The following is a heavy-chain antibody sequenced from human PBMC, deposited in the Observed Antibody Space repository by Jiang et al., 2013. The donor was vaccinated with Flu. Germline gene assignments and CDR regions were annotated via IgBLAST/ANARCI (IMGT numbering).Heavy chain of an antibody. CDR1: GYTFTSYA. Sequence: GYTFTSYAIHWVRQAPGQGLEWMGWINIGTGNTDYSQKFQGRVTITRDTSASTAYMELSSLRSEDTAVYSCARDRGGYDRHGMDVWGQGTTVTVSS. D-gene: IGHD3-9*01. CDR2: INIGTGNT. CDR3: ARDRGGYDRHGMDV. V-gene: IGHV1-3*04. J-gene: IGHJ6*02.